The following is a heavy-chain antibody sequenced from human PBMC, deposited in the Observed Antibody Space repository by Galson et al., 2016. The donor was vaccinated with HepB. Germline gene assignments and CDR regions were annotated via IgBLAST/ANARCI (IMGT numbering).Heavy chain of an antibody. V-gene: IGHV3-30*03. J-gene: IGHJ6*02. CDR1: GFTFRKYG. CDR3: ARGDYGASFYYGVDV. CDR2: ISFSEGKT. Sequence: SLRLSRAVSGFTFRKYGMNWVRQPPGKGLQWVAAISFSEGKTFYLDSVRGRFTVSRDSSKNTLYLQLNTLRPDDTAVYFCARGDYGASFYYGVDVWGQGTPVTVSS. D-gene: IGHD4-17*01.